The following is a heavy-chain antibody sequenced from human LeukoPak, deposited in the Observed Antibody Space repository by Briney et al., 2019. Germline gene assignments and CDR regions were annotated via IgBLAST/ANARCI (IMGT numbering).Heavy chain of an antibody. J-gene: IGHJ5*02. Sequence: ASVKVSCKASDYTFTRYGISWVRQAPGQGLEWMGWISAYNGNTKYAQKLQGRVTITADESTSTAYMELSSLRSEDTAVYYCARDQATVTYNWFDPWGQGTLVTVSS. V-gene: IGHV1-18*01. CDR2: ISAYNGNT. CDR3: ARDQATVTYNWFDP. CDR1: DYTFTRYG. D-gene: IGHD4-11*01.